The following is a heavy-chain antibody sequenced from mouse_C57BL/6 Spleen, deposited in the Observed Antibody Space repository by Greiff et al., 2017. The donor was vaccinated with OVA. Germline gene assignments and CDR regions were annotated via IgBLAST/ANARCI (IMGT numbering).Heavy chain of an antibody. D-gene: IGHD1-1*01. Sequence: QVQLQQSGAELMKPGASVKLSRKATGYTFTGYWIEWVKQRPGHGLEWIGEILPGSGSTNYNEKFKGKATFTAEPSSNTAYLQLSSLTTEDSATDYYAGPSTTVPYYFDYWGQGTTVTVSS. J-gene: IGHJ2*01. CDR2: ILPGSGST. CDR3: AGPSTTVPYYFDY. CDR1: GYTFTGYW. V-gene: IGHV1-9*01.